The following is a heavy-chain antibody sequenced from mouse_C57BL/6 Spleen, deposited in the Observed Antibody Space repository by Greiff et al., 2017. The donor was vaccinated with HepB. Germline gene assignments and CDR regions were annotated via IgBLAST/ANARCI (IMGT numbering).Heavy chain of an antibody. CDR1: GFTFSDYG. CDR3: AREGYYVGWYFDV. CDR2: ISSGSSTI. V-gene: IGHV5-17*01. D-gene: IGHD2-3*01. J-gene: IGHJ1*03. Sequence: EVNVVESGGGLVKPGGSLKLSCAASGFTFSDYGMHWVRQAPEKGLEWVAYISSGSSTIYYADTVKGRFTISRDNAKNTLFLQMTSLRSEDTAMYYCAREGYYVGWYFDVWGTGTTVTVSS.